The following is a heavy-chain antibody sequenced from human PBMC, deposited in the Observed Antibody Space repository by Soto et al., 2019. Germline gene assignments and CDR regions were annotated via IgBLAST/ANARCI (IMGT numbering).Heavy chain of an antibody. D-gene: IGHD3-22*01. Sequence: KTSETLSLTCTVSGGSISSGGYYWSWIRQHPGKGLEWIGYIYYSGSTYYNPSLKSRVTISVGTSKNQFSLKLSSVTAADTAVYYCARSGPLYDSSGYYGPFDYWGQGTLVTVSS. V-gene: IGHV4-31*03. CDR1: GGSISSGGYY. CDR2: IYYSGST. J-gene: IGHJ4*02. CDR3: ARSGPLYDSSGYYGPFDY.